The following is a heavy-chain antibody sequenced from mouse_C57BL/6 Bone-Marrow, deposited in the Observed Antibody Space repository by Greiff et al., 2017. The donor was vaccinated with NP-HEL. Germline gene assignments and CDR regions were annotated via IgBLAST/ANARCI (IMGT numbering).Heavy chain of an antibody. CDR2: ISSGGSYT. J-gene: IGHJ1*03. Sequence: EVNVVESGGDLVKPGGSLKLSCAASGFTFSSYGMSWVRQTPDKRLEWVATISSGGSYTYYPDSVKGRFTISRDNAKNTLYLQMSSLKSEDTAMYYCARHELLLHWYFDVWGTGTTVTVSS. D-gene: IGHD1-1*01. CDR1: GFTFSSYG. V-gene: IGHV5-6*01. CDR3: ARHELLLHWYFDV.